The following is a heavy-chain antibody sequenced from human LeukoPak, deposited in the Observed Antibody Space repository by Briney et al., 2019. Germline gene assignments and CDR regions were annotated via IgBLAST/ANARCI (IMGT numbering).Heavy chain of an antibody. V-gene: IGHV3-9*01. CDR3: AKDRDGYNSAWFDP. Sequence: GGSLRLSCAASGFTFDDYAMHWVRHAPGKGLEWVSGISWNSGSIGYADSVKGRFTISRDNAKNSLYLQMNSLRAEDTALYYCAKDRDGYNSAWFDPWGQGTLVTVSS. D-gene: IGHD5-24*01. J-gene: IGHJ5*02. CDR1: GFTFDDYA. CDR2: ISWNSGSI.